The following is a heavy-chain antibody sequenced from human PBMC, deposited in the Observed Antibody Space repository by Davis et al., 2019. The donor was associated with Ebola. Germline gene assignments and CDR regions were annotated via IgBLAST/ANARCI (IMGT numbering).Heavy chain of an antibody. CDR3: ARGGVRVRYYYYGMDV. CDR1: GFTFSSYW. CDR2: INSDGSST. J-gene: IGHJ6*02. Sequence: GESLKISCAASGFTFSSYWMHWVRQAPGKGLVRVSRINSDGSSTSYADSVKGRFTISRDNAKNTLYLQMNSLRAEDTAVYYCARGGVRVRYYYYGMDVWGQGTTVTVSS. D-gene: IGHD3-16*01. V-gene: IGHV3-74*01.